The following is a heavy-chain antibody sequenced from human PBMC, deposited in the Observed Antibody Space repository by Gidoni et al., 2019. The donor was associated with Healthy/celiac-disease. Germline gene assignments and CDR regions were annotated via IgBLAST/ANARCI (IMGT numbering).Heavy chain of an antibody. CDR2: INPNSGGT. Sequence: QVQLVQSGAEVKKPGASVKVSCKASGSTFTGYYMHWVRQAPGQGLKWMGWINPNSGGTNYAQKFQGRVTMTRDTSISTAYMELSRLRSDDTAVYYCARDLSYYGSGTTSNWFDPWGQGTLVTVSS. CDR3: ARDLSYYGSGTTSNWFDP. CDR1: GSTFTGYY. J-gene: IGHJ5*02. V-gene: IGHV1-2*02. D-gene: IGHD3-10*01.